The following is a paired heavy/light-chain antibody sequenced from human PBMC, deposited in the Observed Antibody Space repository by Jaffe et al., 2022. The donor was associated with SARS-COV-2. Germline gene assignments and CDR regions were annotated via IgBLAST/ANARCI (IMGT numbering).Heavy chain of an antibody. CDR2: ISSSSTYI. J-gene: IGHJ4*02. CDR3: ARDGRGRDSGHLDY. D-gene: IGHD1-26*01. CDR1: GFSFSAHS. Sequence: EVQLVESGGGLVKPGGSLRLSCADSGFSFSAHSMNWVRQAPGKGLEWVSSISSSSTYIYYADSVKGRFTISRDNAKNSLYLEMNSLRAEDTAVYYCARDGRGRDSGHLDYWGQGTRVTVSS. V-gene: IGHV3-21*01.
Light chain of an antibody. Sequence: AIQMSQSPSSLSASVGDRVTITCRASQDITNYVGWYQQKPGKAPKLLIYAASSLQSGVPARFSGSGSGTDFTLTISSLQPEDFATYYCLQDYTYPLAFGGGTRVEI. CDR1: QDITNY. CDR2: AAS. J-gene: IGKJ4*01. V-gene: IGKV1-6*01. CDR3: LQDYTYPLA.